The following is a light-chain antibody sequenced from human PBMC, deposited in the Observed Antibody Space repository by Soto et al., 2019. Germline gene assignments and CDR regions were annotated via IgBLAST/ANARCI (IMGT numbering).Light chain of an antibody. CDR1: STDFENYNL. CDR2: EGT. J-gene: IGLJ2*01. V-gene: IGLV2-23*01. CDR3: SSYAGSSARVV. Sequence: QSALTQPASVSGSPGQSITISCTRSSTDFENYNLVSWYQHCPDKAPKLIIYEGTKRHSEISDRFSGSESDTTASLIISGLQPEDEADYYCSSYAGSSARVVFGGGTKLTVL.